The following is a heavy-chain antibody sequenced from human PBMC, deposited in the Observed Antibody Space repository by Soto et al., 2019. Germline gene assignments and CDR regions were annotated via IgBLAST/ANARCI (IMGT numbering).Heavy chain of an antibody. CDR3: AKVLSRYCSGGSCQSDAFDI. J-gene: IGHJ3*02. V-gene: IGHV3-23*01. Sequence: GGSLRLSCAASGFTFSSYAMSWVRQAPGKGLEWVSAISGSGGSTYYADSVKGRFTISRDNSKNTLYLQMNSLRAEDTAVYYCAKVLSRYCSGGSCQSDAFDIWGQGTMVTVSS. CDR1: GFTFSSYA. CDR2: ISGSGGST. D-gene: IGHD2-15*01.